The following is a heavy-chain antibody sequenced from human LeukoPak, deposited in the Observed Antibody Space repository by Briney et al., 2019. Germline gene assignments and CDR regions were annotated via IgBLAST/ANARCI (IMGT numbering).Heavy chain of an antibody. J-gene: IGHJ5*02. Sequence: GGSLRLSCAASGFTFDDYAMHWVRQAPGKGLEWVSGISWNSGSIGYADSVKGRFTISRDNSKNPLYLQMNSLRAEDTAVYYCAREVAGGVVVVAATQNWFDPWGQGTLVTVSS. D-gene: IGHD2-15*01. CDR1: GFTFDDYA. V-gene: IGHV3-9*01. CDR2: ISWNSGSI. CDR3: AREVAGGVVVVAATQNWFDP.